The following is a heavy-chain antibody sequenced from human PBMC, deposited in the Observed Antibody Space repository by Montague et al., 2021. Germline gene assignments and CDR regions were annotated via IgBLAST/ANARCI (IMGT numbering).Heavy chain of an antibody. D-gene: IGHD1-14*01. CDR1: GFTFSNYA. V-gene: IGHV3-23*01. CDR2: ISYDGGDT. CDR3: ARYRFFPSFTGIDY. Sequence: SLRLSCAASGFTFSNYAMKWVRQAPGKGLEWVSAISYDGGDTYYADSVKGRFNISRDNSQNTMYPQMNSLSAEDTATYYCARYRFFPSFTGIDYWGQGTRVTVSS. J-gene: IGHJ4*02.